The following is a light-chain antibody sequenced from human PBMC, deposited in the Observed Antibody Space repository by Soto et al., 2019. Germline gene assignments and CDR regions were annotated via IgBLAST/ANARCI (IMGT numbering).Light chain of an antibody. Sequence: EIVMTQSPATLSVSPGERATLSCRASQSVSIKLAWYQQKPGQAPRLLIYDTSTRATGIPARFSGSVSGTEFILTISSLQSEDFAVYYCQQYNNRPPITFGQGTRLEI. J-gene: IGKJ5*01. V-gene: IGKV3-15*01. CDR2: DTS. CDR1: QSVSIK. CDR3: QQYNNRPPIT.